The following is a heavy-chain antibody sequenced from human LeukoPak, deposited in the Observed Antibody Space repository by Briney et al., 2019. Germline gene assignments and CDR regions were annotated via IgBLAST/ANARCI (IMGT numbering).Heavy chain of an antibody. CDR1: GGSFSGYY. Sequence: SETLSLTCAVYGGSFSGYYWSWIRQPPGKGLEWIGYIYYSGSTNYKSSLKSRVTISVDTSKNQFSLKLSSVTAADTAVYYSARTTEGGYTYGYFYYYYMDVWGKGTTVTISS. J-gene: IGHJ6*03. CDR3: ARTTEGGYTYGYFYYYYMDV. CDR2: IYYSGST. V-gene: IGHV4-59*01. D-gene: IGHD5-18*01.